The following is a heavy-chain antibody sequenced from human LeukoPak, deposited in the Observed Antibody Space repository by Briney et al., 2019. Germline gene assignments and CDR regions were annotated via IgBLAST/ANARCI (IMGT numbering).Heavy chain of an antibody. D-gene: IGHD3-22*01. CDR1: GFTFSSYS. CDR2: ISSSSSYI. J-gene: IGHJ4*02. CDR3: ARDHDSSGYYYEGLDY. Sequence: GGSLRLSCAASGFTFSSYSMNWVRQAPGKGLEWVSSISSSSSYIYYADSVKGRFTISRDNAKNSLYLQMNSLRAEDTAVYYCARDHDSSGYYYEGLDYWGQGTLVTVSS. V-gene: IGHV3-21*01.